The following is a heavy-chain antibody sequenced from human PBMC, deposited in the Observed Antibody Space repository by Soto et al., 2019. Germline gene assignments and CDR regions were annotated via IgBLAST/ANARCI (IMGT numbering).Heavy chain of an antibody. CDR2: ISYDGSSK. CDR1: GFTFSSYA. Sequence: GGSLRLSCAASGFTFSSYAFYWVRQAPGTGLEWVALISYDGSSKYYGDSVKGRFTISRDNSKNTLYLQMNSLTTEDTAVYYCATPYSGYGQFDFWGQGTLVTVSS. J-gene: IGHJ4*02. V-gene: IGHV3-30*04. D-gene: IGHD5-12*01. CDR3: ATPYSGYGQFDF.